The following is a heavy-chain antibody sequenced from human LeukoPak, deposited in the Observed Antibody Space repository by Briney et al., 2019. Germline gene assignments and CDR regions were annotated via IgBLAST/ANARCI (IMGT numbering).Heavy chain of an antibody. CDR1: GGSISSGGYY. CDR2: IYYSGST. Sequence: ASQTLSLTCTVSGGSISSGGYYWSWIRQPPGKGLEWIGSIYYSGSTYYNPSLKSRVTISVDTSKNQFSLKLSSVTAADTAVYYCARESAYCSGGSCPFKIWGQGTMVTVSS. D-gene: IGHD2-15*01. CDR3: ARESAYCSGGSCPFKI. J-gene: IGHJ3*02. V-gene: IGHV4-31*03.